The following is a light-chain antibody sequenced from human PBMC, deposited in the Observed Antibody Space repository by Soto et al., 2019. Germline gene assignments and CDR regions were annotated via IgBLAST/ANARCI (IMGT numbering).Light chain of an antibody. Sequence: EIVMTQSPATLSVSPGGRATLSCRASQSISSTYLAWYQQKPGQAPRLLIYGASTRATGIPDRFSGSGSGTDFTLTISRLEPEDFALYYCQQYGSLSWTFGQGTKVDIK. CDR2: GAS. J-gene: IGKJ1*01. V-gene: IGKV3-20*01. CDR3: QQYGSLSWT. CDR1: QSISSTY.